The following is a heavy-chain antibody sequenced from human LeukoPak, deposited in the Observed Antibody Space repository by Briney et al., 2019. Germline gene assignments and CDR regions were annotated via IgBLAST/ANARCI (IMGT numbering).Heavy chain of an antibody. CDR1: GGSFSGYY. V-gene: IGHV4-34*01. D-gene: IGHD6-13*01. CDR2: INHSGST. J-gene: IGHJ4*02. CDR3: ARGKAAGTLDY. Sequence: SETLFLTCAVYGGSFSGYYWSWIRQPPGKGLEWVGEINHSGSTNYNPSLKSRVPISLDTSKNQFSLKLSSVTAADTAGYYCARGKAAGTLDYWGQGTLVTVSS.